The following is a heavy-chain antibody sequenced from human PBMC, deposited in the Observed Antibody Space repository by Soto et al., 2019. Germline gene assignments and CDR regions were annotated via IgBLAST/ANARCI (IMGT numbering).Heavy chain of an antibody. CDR2: ISCDSCRI. J-gene: IGHJ3*02. CDR1: GFTFEDYA. CDR3: GKDFEKKQLRYDAFDI. Sequence: EVQLVESGGGLVQPGRSLRLSCAASGFTFEDYAMHWVRQAPGTGLEWVSGISCDSCRIGYADSVKGRFTISRATSKNYLYLHINSLRDEDTALYYCGKDFEKKQLRYDAFDIWGQVKMGTVAS. V-gene: IGHV3-9*01. D-gene: IGHD1-1*01.